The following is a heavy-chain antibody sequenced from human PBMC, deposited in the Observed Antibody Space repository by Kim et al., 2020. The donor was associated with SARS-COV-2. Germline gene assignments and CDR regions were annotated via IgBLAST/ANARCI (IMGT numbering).Heavy chain of an antibody. J-gene: IGHJ5*02. CDR2: ISTRGESI. Sequence: GGSLRLSCAASGLSFSDSYMNWVRQAPGKGLEWLSFISTRGESIFYADSVEGRFTISRDNAKNSLYLQMNYLRDEDTAVYYCSRSGNVYNAFGLWGQG. D-gene: IGHD1-1*01. V-gene: IGHV3-11*01. CDR1: GLSFSDSY. CDR3: SRSGNVYNAFGL.